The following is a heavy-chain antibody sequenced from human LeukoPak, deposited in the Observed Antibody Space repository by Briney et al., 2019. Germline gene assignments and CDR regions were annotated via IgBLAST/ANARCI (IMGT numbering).Heavy chain of an antibody. CDR2: ISYDGSNK. CDR3: AREYAEGYDILTGYYHL. CDR1: GFTFSSYA. J-gene: IGHJ5*02. V-gene: IGHV3-30-3*01. Sequence: GGSLRLYCAASGFTFSSYAMHWVRQAPGKGLEWVAVISYDGSNKYYADSVKGRFTISRDNSKNTLYLQMNSLRAEDTAVYYCAREYAEGYDILTGYYHLWGQGTLVTVSS. D-gene: IGHD3-9*01.